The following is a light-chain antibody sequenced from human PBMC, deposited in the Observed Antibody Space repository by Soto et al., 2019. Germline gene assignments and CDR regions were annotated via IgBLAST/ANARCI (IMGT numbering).Light chain of an antibody. Sequence: SYELIQPPSVSVAPGKTARITCGGNNIGSKSVHWYQQKPGQAPVLVIYYDTDRPSGIPERFSGSNSGNTATLTISRVEAGDEADYYCQVWDSSSDHPVFGGGTKLTLL. V-gene: IGLV3-21*04. CDR3: QVWDSSSDHPV. CDR1: NIGSKS. CDR2: YDT. J-gene: IGLJ3*02.